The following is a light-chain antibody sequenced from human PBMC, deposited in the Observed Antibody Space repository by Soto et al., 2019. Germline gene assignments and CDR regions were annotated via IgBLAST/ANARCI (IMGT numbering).Light chain of an antibody. V-gene: IGKV1-39*01. CDR3: QQSYSTPRT. CDR1: LSISSS. Sequence: IRMSQSPSSVCASXGDRVTICCRSSLSISSSLHWYQQKPGRAPKLXXYAASSLQRVAPSRFSGSGSATDFTPTISSLQPEDFATYYGQQSYSTPRTFGQGTKVDIK. J-gene: IGKJ1*01. CDR2: AAS.